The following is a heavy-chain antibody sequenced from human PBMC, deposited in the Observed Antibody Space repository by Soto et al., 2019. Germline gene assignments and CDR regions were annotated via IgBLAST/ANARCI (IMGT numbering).Heavy chain of an antibody. V-gene: IGHV3-48*01. J-gene: IGHJ4*02. Sequence: EVQLVESGGGLVQPGGSLRLSCAASGFTFSSYSMNWVRQAPGKGLEWVSYISSSSSTIYYADSVKGRFTISRDNAKNSLYLQMNSLRAEDTAVYYCARDSLWFGELLWYFDYWGQGTLVTVSS. CDR2: ISSSSSTI. CDR3: ARDSLWFGELLWYFDY. CDR1: GFTFSSYS. D-gene: IGHD3-10*01.